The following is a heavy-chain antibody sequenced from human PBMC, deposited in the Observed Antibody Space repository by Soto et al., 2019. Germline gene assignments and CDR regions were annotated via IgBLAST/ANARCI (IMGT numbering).Heavy chain of an antibody. V-gene: IGHV3-7*05. Sequence: GGSLRLSCAASGFTFSSYWMSWVRQTPGKGLEWVANIKQDGSEKYYVDSVKGRFTISRDNAKNSLYLQMNSLRAEDAAVYYCARGGGYSYGAYMDVWGQGTTVTVSS. J-gene: IGHJ6*02. CDR2: IKQDGSEK. D-gene: IGHD5-18*01. CDR3: ARGGGYSYGAYMDV. CDR1: GFTFSSYW.